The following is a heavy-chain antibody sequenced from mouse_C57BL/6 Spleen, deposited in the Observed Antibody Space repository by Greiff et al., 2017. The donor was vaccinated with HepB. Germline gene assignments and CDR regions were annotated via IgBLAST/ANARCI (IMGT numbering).Heavy chain of an antibody. CDR3: ARRRGSSLFDY. CDR1: GYTFTSYW. Sequence: QVQLQQPGAELVKPGASVKLSCKASGYTFTSYWMQWVKQRPGQGLEWIGEIDPSDSYTNYNQKFKGKATLTVDTSSSTAYMQLSSLTSEDSAVYYCARRRGSSLFDYWGQGTTLTVSS. J-gene: IGHJ2*01. CDR2: IDPSDSYT. V-gene: IGHV1-50*01. D-gene: IGHD1-1*01.